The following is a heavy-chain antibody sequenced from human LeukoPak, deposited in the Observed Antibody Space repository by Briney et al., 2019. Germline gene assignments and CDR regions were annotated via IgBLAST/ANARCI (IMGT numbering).Heavy chain of an antibody. Sequence: ASVKVSCKASGYTFTSYYMHWVRQAPGQGLERMGIINPSGGSTSYAQKFQGRVTMTRDTSTSTVYMELSSLRSEDTAVYYCAILGYYYDSSGYSTLDAFDIWGQGTMVTVSS. J-gene: IGHJ3*02. V-gene: IGHV1-46*01. CDR3: AILGYYYDSSGYSTLDAFDI. CDR1: GYTFTSYY. CDR2: INPSGGST. D-gene: IGHD3-22*01.